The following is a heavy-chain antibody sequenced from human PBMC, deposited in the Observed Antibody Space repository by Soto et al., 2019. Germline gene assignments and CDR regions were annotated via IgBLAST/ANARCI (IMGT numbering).Heavy chain of an antibody. CDR2: ISSGSTSI. D-gene: IGHD5-18*01. V-gene: IGHV3-21*06. CDR1: GFSFSTYT. Sequence: EVHLVESGGGLVKPGGSLRLSCAASGFSFSTYTMNWVRQAPGKGLEWVSSISSGSTSIFYADSVKGRFTTTRDNAENSLYLQMNSLRGEDTAVYYCAKRATMDTARPYFDSWGQGILVTVSS. CDR3: AKRATMDTARPYFDS. J-gene: IGHJ4*02.